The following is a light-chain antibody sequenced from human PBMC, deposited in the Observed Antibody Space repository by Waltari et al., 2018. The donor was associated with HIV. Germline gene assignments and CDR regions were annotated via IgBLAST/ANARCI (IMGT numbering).Light chain of an antibody. Sequence: QSALTQPASVSGSPGQSISISCTGTSSDVGAYNYVSWYQQHPGQAPKLIIYDVNYRPSGISSRFSGSKSGNTASLTISGLQAEDEAEYYCSSYTGSDTLLGVFGTGTKVTVL. CDR3: SSYTGSDTLLGV. V-gene: IGLV2-14*01. J-gene: IGLJ1*01. CDR2: DVN. CDR1: SSDVGAYNY.